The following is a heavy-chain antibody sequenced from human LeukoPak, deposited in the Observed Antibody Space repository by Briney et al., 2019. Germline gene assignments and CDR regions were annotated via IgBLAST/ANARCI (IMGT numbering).Heavy chain of an antibody. CDR1: GGSFSGYY. J-gene: IGHJ6*03. CDR2: INHSGST. Sequence: SETLSLTCAVYGGSFSGYYWSWIRQPPGKGLEWIGEINHSGSTNYNPSLKSRVTISVDTSKNQFSLKLSSVTAADTAVYYCARYHYDFWSGRATDYYYMDIWGKGTTVTVSS. V-gene: IGHV4-34*01. CDR3: ARYHYDFWSGRATDYYYMDI. D-gene: IGHD3-3*01.